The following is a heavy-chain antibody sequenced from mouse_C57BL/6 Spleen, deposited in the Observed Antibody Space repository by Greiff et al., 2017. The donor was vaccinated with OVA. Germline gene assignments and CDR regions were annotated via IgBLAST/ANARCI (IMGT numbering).Heavy chain of an antibody. V-gene: IGHV5-4*01. J-gene: IGHJ3*01. CDR2: ISDGGSYT. D-gene: IGHD1-1*01. CDR3: ARDPDYGSSPAWFAY. Sequence: EVKVVESGGGLVKPGGSLKLSCAASGFTFSSYAMSWVRQTPEKRLEWVATISDGGSYTYYPDNVKGRFTISRDNAKNNLYLQMSHLKSEDTAMYYCARDPDYGSSPAWFAYWGQGTLVTVSA. CDR1: GFTFSSYA.